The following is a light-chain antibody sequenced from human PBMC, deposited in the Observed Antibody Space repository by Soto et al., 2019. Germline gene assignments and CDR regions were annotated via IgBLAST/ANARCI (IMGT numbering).Light chain of an antibody. Sequence: DIQMTQSPSTLSAGVGDRVTITCRASQRISTSLNWYQQKPGKAPTLLIYAVSRLQSGVPSRFSGGGSGTDFHLAIKTLQPEDFATYLYKKFYNSPRKLGHGTKVEIK. V-gene: IGKV1-39*01. CDR2: AVS. CDR1: QRISTS. J-gene: IGKJ1*01. CDR3: KKFYNSPRK.